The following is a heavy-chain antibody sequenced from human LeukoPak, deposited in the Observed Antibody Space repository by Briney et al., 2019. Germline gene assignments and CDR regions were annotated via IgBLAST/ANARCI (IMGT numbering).Heavy chain of an antibody. V-gene: IGHV1-18*01. CDR2: ISAYNGNT. Sequence: ASVKVSCKTSGYTFTSYGISWVRQAPGQGLEWMGWISAYNGNTNYAQKFQGRVTMTRDTSISTAYMELSRLRSDDTAVYYCARGRPGYEAFDPWGQGTLVTVSS. J-gene: IGHJ5*02. CDR1: GYTFTSYG. CDR3: ARGRPGYEAFDP. D-gene: IGHD5-12*01.